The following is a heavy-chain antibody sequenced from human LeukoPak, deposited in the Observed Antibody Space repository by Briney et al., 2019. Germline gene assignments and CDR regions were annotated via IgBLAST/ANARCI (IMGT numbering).Heavy chain of an antibody. D-gene: IGHD3-3*01. CDR1: GGSISSYY. CDR3: ARVATYYDFWSGYFDY. Sequence: SETLSLTCAVSGGSISSYYWSWIRQPPGKGLEWIGYIYYSGSTNYNPSLKSRVTISVDTSKSQFSLKLSSVTAADTAVYYCARVATYYDFWSGYFDYWGQGTLVTVSS. J-gene: IGHJ4*02. V-gene: IGHV4-59*01. CDR2: IYYSGST.